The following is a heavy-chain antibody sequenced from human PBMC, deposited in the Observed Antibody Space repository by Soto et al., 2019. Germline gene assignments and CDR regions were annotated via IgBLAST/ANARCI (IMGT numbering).Heavy chain of an antibody. CDR3: AGAPSVPGAPWFDP. CDR2: IYHSGST. CDR1: GGSISSYY. Sequence: QVQLQESGPGLVKPSETLSLTCTVSGGSISSYYWSWIRQSPGKGLEWIGYIYHSGSTHYNPSLKSRVTISIDTSKKQFSLKLSSVSAVDPAVYYCAGAPSVPGAPWFDPWGQGTLVTVSS. J-gene: IGHJ5*02. V-gene: IGHV4-59*01. D-gene: IGHD3-10*01.